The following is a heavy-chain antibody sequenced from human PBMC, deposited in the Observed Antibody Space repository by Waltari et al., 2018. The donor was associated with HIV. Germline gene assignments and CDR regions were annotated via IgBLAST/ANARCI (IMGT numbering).Heavy chain of an antibody. V-gene: IGHV4-34*01. CDR3: ATLMTTVTTRAFDI. J-gene: IGHJ3*02. Sequence: QVQLQQWGAGLLKPSETLSLTCAVYGGSFSGYYWSWIRQPPGKGLEWIGEINHSGSTNYNPSLKSRVTISVDTSKNQFSLKLSSVTAADTAVYYCATLMTTVTTRAFDIWGQGTMVTVSS. CDR1: GGSFSGYY. CDR2: INHSGST. D-gene: IGHD4-17*01.